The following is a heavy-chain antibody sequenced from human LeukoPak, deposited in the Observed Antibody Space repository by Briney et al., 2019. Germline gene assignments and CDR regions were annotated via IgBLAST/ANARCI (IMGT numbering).Heavy chain of an antibody. V-gene: IGHV3-30*02. Sequence: GGSLRLSCAASGFTFSSYGMHWVRQAPGKGLEWVAFIRYDGSNKYYADSVKGRFTISRDNSKNTLYLQMNSLRAEDTAVYYCAKDTGSSWYPYYFDYWGQGTLVTVSS. D-gene: IGHD6-13*01. J-gene: IGHJ4*02. CDR3: AKDTGSSWYPYYFDY. CDR2: IRYDGSNK. CDR1: GFTFSSYG.